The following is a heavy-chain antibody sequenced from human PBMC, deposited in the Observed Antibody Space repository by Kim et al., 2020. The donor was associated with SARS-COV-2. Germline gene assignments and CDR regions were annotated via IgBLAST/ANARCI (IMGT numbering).Heavy chain of an antibody. CDR3: ARGDTIFGVVINAFDI. Sequence: SLQSRVTISGDTSKNQFSLRLSSVTAADTAVYYCARGDTIFGVVINAFDIWGQGTMVTVSS. J-gene: IGHJ3*02. D-gene: IGHD3-3*01. V-gene: IGHV4-31*02.